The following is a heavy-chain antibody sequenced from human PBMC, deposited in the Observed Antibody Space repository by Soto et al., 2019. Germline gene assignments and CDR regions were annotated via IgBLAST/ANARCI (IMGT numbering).Heavy chain of an antibody. CDR1: GYTFTSYG. V-gene: IGHV1-18*04. CDR3: ARALIAVAGKRYYYYGMDV. J-gene: IGHJ6*02. Sequence: ASVKVSCKASGYTFTSYGISWVRQAPGQGLEWMGWISAYNGNTNYAQKLQGRVTMTTDTSTSTAYMELRSLRSEDTAVYYCARALIAVAGKRYYYYGMDVWGQGTTVTVSS. CDR2: ISAYNGNT. D-gene: IGHD6-19*01.